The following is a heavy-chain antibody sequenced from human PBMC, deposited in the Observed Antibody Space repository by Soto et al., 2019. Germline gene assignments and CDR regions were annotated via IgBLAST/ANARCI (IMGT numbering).Heavy chain of an antibody. CDR1: GFTFSNYG. V-gene: IGHV3-33*01. CDR3: ARDAEYSGNGMDV. D-gene: IGHD3-10*01. CDR2: ILNDGSNR. J-gene: IGHJ6*02. Sequence: ESGGGVVQPGRSLRLSCAASGFTFSNYGMHWVRQAPGKGLEWVAVILNDGSNRYHADSVKDRFTISRDNSKNMLYLQMNSLRAEDTAVYYCARDAEYSGNGMDVWGQGTTVTVS.